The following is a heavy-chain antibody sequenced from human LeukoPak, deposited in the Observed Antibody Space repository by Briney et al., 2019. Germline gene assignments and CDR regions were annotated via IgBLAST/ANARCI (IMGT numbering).Heavy chain of an antibody. J-gene: IGHJ3*02. D-gene: IGHD5/OR15-5a*01. CDR1: GFTFSSYS. CDR2: ISSSSSYI. CDR3: ARDDRSVLGAFDI. Sequence: GGSLRLSCAASGFTFSSYSMNWVRQAPGKGLEWVSSISSSSSYIYYADSVKGRFTISRDNAKNSLYLQMNSLRAEDTAVYYCARDDRSVLGAFDIWGQGTTVTVSS. V-gene: IGHV3-21*01.